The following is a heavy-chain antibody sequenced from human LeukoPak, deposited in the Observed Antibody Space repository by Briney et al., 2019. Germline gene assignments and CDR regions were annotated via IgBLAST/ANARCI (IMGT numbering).Heavy chain of an antibody. Sequence: GGSLRLSCAASEFTLSSYGMHWVRQAPGKGLEWVAVISYDGSNQYYADTVKGRFTISRDNSKNTLYLQMNGLRAEDTAVYYCARGGVVYPDSFDIWGRGTMVTVSS. D-gene: IGHD2-15*01. CDR2: ISYDGSNQ. CDR1: EFTLSSYG. V-gene: IGHV3-30*03. CDR3: ARGGVVYPDSFDI. J-gene: IGHJ3*02.